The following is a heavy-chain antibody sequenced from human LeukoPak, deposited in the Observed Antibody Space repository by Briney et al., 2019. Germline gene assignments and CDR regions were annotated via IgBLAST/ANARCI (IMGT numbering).Heavy chain of an antibody. D-gene: IGHD5-24*01. V-gene: IGHV1-2*02. CDR3: ARVGRDGYNHLSLFDH. CDR2: INPNSGGT. CDR1: GYTFTGYY. J-gene: IGHJ4*02. Sequence: ASVKVSCKASGYTFTGYYMHWVRQAPGQGLEWMGWINPNSGGTNYAQKFQGRVTMTRDTSISTAYMELSRLRSDDTAVYYCARVGRDGYNHLSLFDHWGQGTLVTVSS.